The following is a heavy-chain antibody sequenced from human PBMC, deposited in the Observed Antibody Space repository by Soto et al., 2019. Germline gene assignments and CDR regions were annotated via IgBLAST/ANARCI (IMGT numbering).Heavy chain of an antibody. CDR2: ISASGGST. J-gene: IGHJ4*02. V-gene: IGHV3-23*01. D-gene: IGHD5-18*01. Sequence: PGGSLRLSCAASGFTFSNYVIHWFRQAPGKELNWVSAISASGGSTYYAESVKGRFTISRDNSKNTLYLQMNSIRVEYTAVYYCANDRDTAIVRFIDFWYKGTLVSRSS. CDR1: GFTFSNYV. CDR3: ANDRDTAIVRFIDF.